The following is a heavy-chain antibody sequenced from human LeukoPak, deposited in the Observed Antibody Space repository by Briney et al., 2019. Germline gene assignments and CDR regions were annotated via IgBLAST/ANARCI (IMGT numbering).Heavy chain of an antibody. CDR1: GFTFSSYS. Sequence: GGSLRLSCAASGFTFSSYSMNWVHQAPGKGLEWVSSISSSSSYIYYADSVKGRFTISRDNAKNSLYLQMNSLRAEDTAVYYCARAGITMVRGVIIRKGNWFDPWGQGTLVTVSS. CDR2: ISSSSSYI. CDR3: ARAGITMVRGVIIRKGNWFDP. V-gene: IGHV3-21*01. D-gene: IGHD3-10*01. J-gene: IGHJ5*02.